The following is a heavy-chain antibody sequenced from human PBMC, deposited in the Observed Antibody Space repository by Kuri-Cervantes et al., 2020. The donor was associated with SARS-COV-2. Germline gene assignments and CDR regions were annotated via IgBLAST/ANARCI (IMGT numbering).Heavy chain of an antibody. D-gene: IGHD3-16*02. V-gene: IGHV1-69*13. J-gene: IGHJ4*02. Sequence: SVKVSCKASGSTFSSYAISWVRQAPGQGLEWMGGIIPIFGTANYAQKFQGRVTITADESTSTAYMELSSLRPEDTAVYYCARGVEYYDYVWGSYRSWYFDYWGQGTLVTVSS. CDR3: ARGVEYYDYVWGSYRSWYFDY. CDR2: IIPIFGTA. CDR1: GSTFSSYA.